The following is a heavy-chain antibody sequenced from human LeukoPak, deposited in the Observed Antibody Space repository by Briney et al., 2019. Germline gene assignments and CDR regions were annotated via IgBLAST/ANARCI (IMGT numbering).Heavy chain of an antibody. V-gene: IGHV4-4*02. J-gene: IGHJ4*02. D-gene: IGHD6-6*01. CDR2: IYHSGST. CDR3: ARAPGMAARPGYFDY. CDR1: GGSISSSNW. Sequence: SGTLSLTCAVSGGSISSSNWWSWVRQPPGKGLEWIGEIYHSGSTNYNPSLKSRVTISVDKSKNQFSLKLSSVTAADTAVYYCARAPGMAARPGYFDYWGQGTLVTVSS.